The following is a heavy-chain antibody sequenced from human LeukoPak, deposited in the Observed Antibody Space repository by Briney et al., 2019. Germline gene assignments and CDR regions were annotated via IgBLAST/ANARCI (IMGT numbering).Heavy chain of an antibody. CDR2: IIPIFGTA. V-gene: IGHV1-69*13. CDR1: GGTFSSYA. D-gene: IGHD3-22*01. Sequence: GASVKVSCKASGGTFSSYAISWVRQAPGQGLEWMGGIIPIFGTANYAQKFQGRVTITADESTSTAYMELSSLRSEDTAVYYCARDAETYYYDSSGYHNWFDPWGQGTLVTVSS. CDR3: ARDAETYYYDSSGYHNWFDP. J-gene: IGHJ5*02.